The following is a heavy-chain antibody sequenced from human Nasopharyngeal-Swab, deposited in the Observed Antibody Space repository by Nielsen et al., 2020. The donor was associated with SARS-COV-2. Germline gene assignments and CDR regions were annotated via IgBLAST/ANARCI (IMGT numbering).Heavy chain of an antibody. CDR3: AAFTSGRRFLNDY. V-gene: IGHV4-34*01. D-gene: IGHD3-10*01. Sequence: SQTLSLTCAVSGGSFSGYYWSWIRQPPGKGLEWIGEINHSGSTNYNPSLKSRVTISVDTSKNQFSLKLSSVTAADTAVYYCAAFTSGRRFLNDYWGQGTLVTVSS. CDR1: GGSFSGYY. CDR2: INHSGST. J-gene: IGHJ4*02.